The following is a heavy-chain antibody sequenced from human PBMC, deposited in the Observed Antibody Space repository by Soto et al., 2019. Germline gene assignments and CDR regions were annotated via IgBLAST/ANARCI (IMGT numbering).Heavy chain of an antibody. CDR3: ARGTRRDGYNRGPPPRAYYGMDV. V-gene: IGHV4-31*03. J-gene: IGHJ6*02. Sequence: PSETLSLTCTVSGGSISSGGYYWSWIRHHPGKGLEWIGYIYYSGSTYYSPSLKSRATISVDTSKNQCSLKLSSVAAADTAVYCCARGTRRDGYNRGPPPRAYYGMDVWGQGTTVTVSS. D-gene: IGHD5-12*01. CDR2: IYYSGST. CDR1: GGSISSGGYY.